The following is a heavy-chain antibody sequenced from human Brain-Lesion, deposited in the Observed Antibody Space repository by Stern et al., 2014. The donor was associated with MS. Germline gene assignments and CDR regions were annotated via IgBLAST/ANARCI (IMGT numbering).Heavy chain of an antibody. CDR1: GFTFSKNY. Sequence: VQLVESGGGLIQPGGSLRLSCVASGFTFSKNYMSWVRQAPGKGLEWVSSIYSVGSTYYADSVQGRFVISRDNSKNTLFLQMNSLRAEDTAVYYCARPVNRATHFDYWGQGTLVTVSS. D-gene: IGHD1-14*01. CDR3: ARPVNRATHFDY. CDR2: IYSVGST. V-gene: IGHV3-53*01. J-gene: IGHJ4*02.